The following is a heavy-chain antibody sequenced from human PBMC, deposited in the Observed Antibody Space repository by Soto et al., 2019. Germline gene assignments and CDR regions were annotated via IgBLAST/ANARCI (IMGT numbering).Heavy chain of an antibody. Sequence: SETLSLTGTVSGGSISSYYWSWIRQPPGKGLEWIGYIYYSGSTNYNPSLKSRVTISVDTSKNQFSLKLSSVTAADTAVYYCARRSAPHPTVVPIYYFDYWGQGTLVTVSS. D-gene: IGHD4-17*01. J-gene: IGHJ4*02. CDR1: GGSISSYY. CDR2: IYYSGST. CDR3: ARRSAPHPTVVPIYYFDY. V-gene: IGHV4-59*08.